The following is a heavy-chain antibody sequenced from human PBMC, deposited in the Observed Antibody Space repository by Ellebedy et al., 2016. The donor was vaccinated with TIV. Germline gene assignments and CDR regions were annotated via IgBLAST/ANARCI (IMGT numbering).Heavy chain of an antibody. D-gene: IGHD6-19*01. J-gene: IGHJ4*02. CDR1: GITFSTYT. V-gene: IGHV3-23*01. CDR2: ISATGGTT. CDR3: AKEALAV. Sequence: GESLKISCAASGITFSTYTMDWVRQAPGKGLEWVSGISATGGTTFYADSVKGRFTISRDNSKNTLYLQMNSLRVDDTAMYYCAKEALAVWGQGTLATVSS.